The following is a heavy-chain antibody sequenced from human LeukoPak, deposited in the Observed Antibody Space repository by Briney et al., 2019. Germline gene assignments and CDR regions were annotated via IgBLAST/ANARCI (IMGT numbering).Heavy chain of an antibody. CDR1: GFTFSTYW. Sequence: GGSLRLSCAASGFTFSTYWMSWVRQAPGKGLEWVANIKQDGGEKNYVDSVKGRFTISRGNAKNSLYLQMNSLRAEDTALYYCARDNPFGGYWGQGTLVTVSS. V-gene: IGHV3-7*03. CDR2: IKQDGGEK. J-gene: IGHJ4*02. D-gene: IGHD3-16*01. CDR3: ARDNPFGGY.